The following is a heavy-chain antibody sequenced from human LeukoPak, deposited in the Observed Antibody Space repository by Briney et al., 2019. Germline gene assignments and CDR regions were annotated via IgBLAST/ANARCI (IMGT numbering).Heavy chain of an antibody. CDR1: GFTFSSYG. V-gene: IGHV3-30*03. CDR3: ARARDIVLMVYATPGYFDY. CDR2: ISYDGSNK. D-gene: IGHD2-8*01. J-gene: IGHJ4*02. Sequence: GGSLRLSCAASGFTFSSYGMHWVRQAPGKGLEWVAGISYDGSNKYYADSVKGRFTISRDNVKNSLYLQMNSLRAEDTAVYYCARARDIVLMVYATPGYFDYWGQGTLVTVSS.